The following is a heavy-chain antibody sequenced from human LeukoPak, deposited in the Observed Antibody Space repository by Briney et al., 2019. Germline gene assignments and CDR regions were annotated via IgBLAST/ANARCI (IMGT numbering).Heavy chain of an antibody. D-gene: IGHD3-22*01. CDR2: ISSSGSTI. Sequence: GGSLRLSCAASGFTFSSYEMNWVRQAPGKGLEWVSYISSSGSTIYYADSVKGRFTISRDNAKNSLYLQMNSLRAEDTAVYYCARERGSSGYFDYWGQGTLVTASS. J-gene: IGHJ4*02. CDR3: ARERGSSGYFDY. CDR1: GFTFSSYE. V-gene: IGHV3-48*03.